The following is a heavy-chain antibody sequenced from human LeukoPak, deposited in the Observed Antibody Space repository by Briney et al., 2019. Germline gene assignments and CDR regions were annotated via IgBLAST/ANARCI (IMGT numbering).Heavy chain of an antibody. CDR1: GFTFSSYG. Sequence: PGRSLRLPCAASGFTFSSYGMHWVRQAPGKGLEWVAVISYDGSNKYYADSVKGRFTISRDNSKNTLYLQMNSLRAEDTAVYYCAKSRSAVFGVVIIPYFDYWGQGTLVTVSS. V-gene: IGHV3-30*18. CDR3: AKSRSAVFGVVIIPYFDY. J-gene: IGHJ4*02. D-gene: IGHD3-3*01. CDR2: ISYDGSNK.